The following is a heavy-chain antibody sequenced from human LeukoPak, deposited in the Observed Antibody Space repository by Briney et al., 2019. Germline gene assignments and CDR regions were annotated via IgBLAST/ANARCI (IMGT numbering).Heavy chain of an antibody. CDR1: GYSISSGYY. J-gene: IGHJ4*02. CDR3: ARDGYNLFDY. D-gene: IGHD5-24*01. Sequence: SETLSLTCTVSGYSISSGYYWGWIRQPPGKGLEWIGSIYHSGSTHYNPSLKSRVTISVDTSKNQFSLKLSSVTAADTAVYYCARDGYNLFDYWGQGTLVTVSS. CDR2: IYHSGST. V-gene: IGHV4-38-2*02.